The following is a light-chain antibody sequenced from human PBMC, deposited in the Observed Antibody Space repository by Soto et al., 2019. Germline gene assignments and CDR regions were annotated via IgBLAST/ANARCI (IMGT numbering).Light chain of an antibody. CDR3: QQYKNWPPIT. CDR1: QSVSRS. J-gene: IGKJ5*01. Sequence: EIVLTQSPATLSVSPGERATLSCWASQSVSRSLAWYQQKPGQAPRLLIYETSTRATGIPARFSGSGSETEFTLTISGLQSEDFAVYYCQQYKNWPPITFGQGTRLEI. V-gene: IGKV3-15*01. CDR2: ETS.